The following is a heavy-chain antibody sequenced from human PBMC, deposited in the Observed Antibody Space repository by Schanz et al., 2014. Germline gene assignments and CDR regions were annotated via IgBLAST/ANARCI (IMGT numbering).Heavy chain of an antibody. J-gene: IGHJ1*01. CDR2: IHTDGTT. V-gene: IGHV3-66*01. Sequence: EVQLVESGGNSVRPGGSLRLSCAASGFSVSGHYVTWVRQTPGKGLKWVSIIHTDGTTKYEDSVRGRFIISRDNSKNTVYLQMNRLRVEDTALYYCARVFSKNGRSLPYWGQGTLVTVSS. D-gene: IGHD2-8*01. CDR3: ARVFSKNGRSLPY. CDR1: GFSVSGHY.